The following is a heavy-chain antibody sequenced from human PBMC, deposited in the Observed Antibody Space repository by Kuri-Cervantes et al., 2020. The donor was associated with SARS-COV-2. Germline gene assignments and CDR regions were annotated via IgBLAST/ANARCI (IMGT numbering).Heavy chain of an antibody. J-gene: IGHJ4*02. V-gene: IGHV1-3*01. CDR3: ARDGGYGYYFDY. Sequence: ASVKVSCKASGYTFTSYAMHWVRQAPGQRLEWMGWINAGNGNTKYSQKSQGRVTITRDTSASTAYMELSSLRSEDTAVYYCARDGGYGYYFDYWGQGTLVTVSS. D-gene: IGHD5-18*01. CDR2: INAGNGNT. CDR1: GYTFTSYA.